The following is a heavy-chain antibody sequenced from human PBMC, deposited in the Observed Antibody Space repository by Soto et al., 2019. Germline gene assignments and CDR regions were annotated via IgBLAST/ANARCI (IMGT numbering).Heavy chain of an antibody. V-gene: IGHV3-23*04. CDR2: ITTTGDTT. Sequence: QLVESEGGLVQPGGSLRLSCEASGFIFTTSDMSWVRQAPGKGLEWVSSITTTGDTTHYADSVRGRFTISRDNARNMVCLQRKSLRVDATALYYCGEGGGGDHGYWGQGTLVAVSS. CDR3: GEGGGGDHGY. CDR1: GFIFTTSD. J-gene: IGHJ4*02. D-gene: IGHD2-21*02.